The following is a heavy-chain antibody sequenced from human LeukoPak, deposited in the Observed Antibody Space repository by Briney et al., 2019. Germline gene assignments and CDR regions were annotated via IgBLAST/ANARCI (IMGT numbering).Heavy chain of an antibody. D-gene: IGHD6-13*01. CDR3: AGGSQQLVRGWFDR. Sequence: GGSLRLSCAASGFTFSSYSMNWVRQAPGKGLEWVSSISSSSSYIYYADSVKGRFTISRDNAKNSLYLQMNSLRAEDTAVYYCAGGSQQLVRGWFDRCGQGTLVTVYS. CDR1: GFTFSSYS. CDR2: ISSSSSYI. V-gene: IGHV3-21*01. J-gene: IGHJ5*02.